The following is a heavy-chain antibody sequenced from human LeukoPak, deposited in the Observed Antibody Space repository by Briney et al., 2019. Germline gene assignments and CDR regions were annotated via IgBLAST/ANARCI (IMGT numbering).Heavy chain of an antibody. J-gene: IGHJ6*03. CDR2: ISRSSSTI. CDR1: GFTFSSFS. Sequence: GGSLRLSCAASGFTFSSFSMNWVRQVPGKGLEWVSYISRSSSTIYYSDSVKGRFTISRDNAKNSLYLQMNSLRAEDTAVYYCARPRGTRDYYYMDVWGKGTTVTVSS. CDR3: ARPRGTRDYYYMDV. V-gene: IGHV3-48*01. D-gene: IGHD3-16*01.